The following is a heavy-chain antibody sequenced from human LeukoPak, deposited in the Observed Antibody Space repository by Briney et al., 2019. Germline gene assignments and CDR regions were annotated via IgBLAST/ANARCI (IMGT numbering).Heavy chain of an antibody. CDR1: GASFDSAH. CDR3: ARGQLRWSP. V-gene: IGHV4-59*01. J-gene: IGHJ5*02. Sequence: SEXLSLTXXVSGASFDSAHWSWLRQPPGKGLEWIGCVFHSGTTNYNPSLTSRVTISVDTSKNQFSLRLTSVTAADTAVYYCARGQLRWSPLSQGTLVTLS. D-gene: IGHD1-1*01. CDR2: VFHSGTT.